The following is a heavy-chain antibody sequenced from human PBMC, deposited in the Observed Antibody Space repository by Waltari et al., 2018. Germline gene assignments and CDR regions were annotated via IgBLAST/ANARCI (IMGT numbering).Heavy chain of an antibody. CDR1: AGTFSSYA. Sequence: QVQLVQSGAEVKKPGSSVKVSCKASAGTFSSYAISWVRQAPGQGLEWMGGIIPIFGTANYAQKFQGRVTITADESTSTAYMELSSLRSEDTAVYYCARDRVVVVPAAIHYYYYMDVWGKGTTVTVSS. V-gene: IGHV1-69*01. D-gene: IGHD2-2*01. CDR3: ARDRVVVVPAAIHYYYYMDV. CDR2: IIPIFGTA. J-gene: IGHJ6*03.